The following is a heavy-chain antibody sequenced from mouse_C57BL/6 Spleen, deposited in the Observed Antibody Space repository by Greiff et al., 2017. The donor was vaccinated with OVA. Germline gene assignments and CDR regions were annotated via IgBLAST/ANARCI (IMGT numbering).Heavy chain of an antibody. CDR2: IYPGSGST. J-gene: IGHJ1*03. Sequence: VQLQQPGAELVKPGASVKMSCKASGYTFTSYWITWVKQRPGQGLEWIGDIYPGSGSTNYNEKFKSKATLTVDTSSSTAYMQLSSLTSEDSAVYYCARSGSSYVWYFDVWGTGTTVTVSS. V-gene: IGHV1-55*01. CDR3: ARSGSSYVWYFDV. D-gene: IGHD1-1*01. CDR1: GYTFTSYW.